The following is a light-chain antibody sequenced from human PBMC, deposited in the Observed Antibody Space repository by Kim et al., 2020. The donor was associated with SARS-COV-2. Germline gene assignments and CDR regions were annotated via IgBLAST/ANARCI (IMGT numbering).Light chain of an antibody. V-gene: IGLV6-57*03. CDR3: QSYDSTNHVV. CDR1: SGSIASNY. CDR2: EDS. J-gene: IGLJ2*01. Sequence: KTVTISCTRSSGSIASNYVQWHQQRPGSAPSTVIYEDSQRPSGVPDRFSGSTDSSSNSASLTISGLKTEDEADYCCQSYDSTNHVVFGGGTQLTVL.